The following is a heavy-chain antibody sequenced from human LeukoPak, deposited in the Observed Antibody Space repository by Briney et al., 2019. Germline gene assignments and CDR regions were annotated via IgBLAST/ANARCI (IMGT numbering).Heavy chain of an antibody. J-gene: IGHJ4*01. CDR1: GFTFSSYG. Sequence: GGSLRLSYAASGFTFSSYGMHWVRQAPGKGLEWVAFIRYDGSNKYYADSVKGRFTISRDNSKNTLYLQMNSLRAEETAGYYCAKGWRGLEHLDYWGQGTLVNVPS. CDR2: IRYDGSNK. CDR3: AKGWRGLEHLDY. V-gene: IGHV3-30*02. D-gene: IGHD1/OR15-1a*01.